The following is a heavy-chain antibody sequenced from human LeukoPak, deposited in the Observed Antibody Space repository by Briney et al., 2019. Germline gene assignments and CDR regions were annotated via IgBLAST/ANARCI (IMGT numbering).Heavy chain of an antibody. CDR1: GYSISSGYY. CDR2: ICTSGTI. CDR3: ARDRDYSNSLDY. V-gene: IGHV4-4*07. J-gene: IGHJ4*02. Sequence: PSETLSLTCAVSGYSISSGYYWGWIRQPAEKGLEWIGRICTSGTINYNPSLKNRVTMSVDTSKNQFSLKLTSVTAADTAVYYCARDRDYSNSLDYWGQGTLVTVSS. D-gene: IGHD6-6*01.